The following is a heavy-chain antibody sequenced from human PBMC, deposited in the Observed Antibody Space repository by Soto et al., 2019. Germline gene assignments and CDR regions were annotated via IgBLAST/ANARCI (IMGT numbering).Heavy chain of an antibody. V-gene: IGHV3-30*18. J-gene: IGHJ4*02. CDR1: GFSFRTYG. CDR3: AKYHDFWAYKRSAGHYLDS. CDR2: ISFDESIT. D-gene: IGHD3-16*01. Sequence: QVRLVQSGGGLVQPGTSMRLSCAASGFSFRTYGMHWVRQAPGKGLDWVALISFDESITYYAASVKGRFTISRDTSTNTLYLQINRLPTEDTAVYYWAKYHDFWAYKRSAGHYLDSWGEGSLVTV.